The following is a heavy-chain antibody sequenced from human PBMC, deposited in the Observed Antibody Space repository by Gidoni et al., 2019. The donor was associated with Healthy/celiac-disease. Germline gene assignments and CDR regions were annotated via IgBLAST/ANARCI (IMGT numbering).Heavy chain of an antibody. CDR2: ISGSGGRT. D-gene: IGHD3-10*01. CDR1: GFTFSSYA. CDR3: AKDGLVRGVIIISLFFDY. V-gene: IGHV3-23*01. Sequence: EVQLLESGGGLVQPGGSLRLSCAASGFTFSSYAMSWVRQAPGKGLEWVSAISGSGGRTYYADSVKGRFTISRDNSKNTLYLQMNSLRAEDTAVYYCAKDGLVRGVIIISLFFDYWGQGTLVTVSS. J-gene: IGHJ4*02.